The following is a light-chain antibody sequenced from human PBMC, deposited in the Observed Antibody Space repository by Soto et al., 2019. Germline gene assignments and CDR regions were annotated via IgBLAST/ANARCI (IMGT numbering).Light chain of an antibody. Sequence: EIVLTQSPGTLSLSPGERATLSCRASQSVSSTYLIWYQQRRGLAPRLLVYGASKRAAGIPDRFRGSRSGSEFSLTISGLEPEDFAVYFCQHFGSSPPVIVGPGTRREIK. CDR2: GAS. V-gene: IGKV3-20*01. CDR1: QSVSSTY. CDR3: QHFGSSPPVI. J-gene: IGKJ5*01.